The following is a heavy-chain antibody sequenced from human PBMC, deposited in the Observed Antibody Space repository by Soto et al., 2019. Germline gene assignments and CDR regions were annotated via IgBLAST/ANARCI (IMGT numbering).Heavy chain of an antibody. CDR2: INPRSGTT. Sequence: ASVKVSCKASGFSFTAYVMHWVRQAPGQGLEWVGWINPRSGTTKYGKKFQGRVTVTRDTSINTLYMDLKRLTSDDTAVYFCAREDTSGSSTFGFWG. V-gene: IGHV1-2*02. CDR1: GFSFTAYV. J-gene: IGHJ2*01. D-gene: IGHD3-22*01. CDR3: AREDTSGSSTFGF.